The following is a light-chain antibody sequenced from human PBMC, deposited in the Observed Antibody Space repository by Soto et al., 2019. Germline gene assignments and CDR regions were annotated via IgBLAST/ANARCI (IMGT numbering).Light chain of an antibody. V-gene: IGKV3-20*01. CDR3: QQYGGSPPYT. J-gene: IGKJ2*01. Sequence: VLTQSPGTLSLSPGARATISCRASPSINSSYLAWYHHKPGQAPRLLFYGASSRATGIPHRFSGSASGTDSTLTISRLEPEDCGVYYCQQYGGSPPYTFGQGTRLEIK. CDR1: PSINSSY. CDR2: GAS.